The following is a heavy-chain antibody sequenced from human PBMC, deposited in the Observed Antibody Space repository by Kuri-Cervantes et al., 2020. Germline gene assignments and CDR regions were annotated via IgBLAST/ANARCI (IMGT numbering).Heavy chain of an antibody. D-gene: IGHD3-3*01. Sequence: SVKVSCKASGGIFRSYAINWVRQAPGQGLEWLGGFVPMFGTVKYAQNFQGRATITVDTSTNTAYMELTGLRSEDTAVYYCAREVKAYDNFWSGYTHPYYYYYMDVWGKGTTVTVSS. J-gene: IGHJ6*03. V-gene: IGHV1-69*06. CDR1: GGIFRSYA. CDR2: FVPMFGTV. CDR3: AREVKAYDNFWSGYTHPYYYYYMDV.